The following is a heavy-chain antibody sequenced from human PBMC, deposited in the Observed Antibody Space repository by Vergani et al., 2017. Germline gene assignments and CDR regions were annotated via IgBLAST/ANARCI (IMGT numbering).Heavy chain of an antibody. CDR1: GFTFSSYG. J-gene: IGHJ5*02. Sequence: QVQLVESGGGVVQPGRSLRLSCAASGFTFSSYGMHWVRQAPGKGLEWVAVTWYDGNNKQYADSVKGRFTISRDNSKSTMYLQMNSLRDEDTGVYYCARDLRLHYNRFDPWGQGTLVTVSS. D-gene: IGHD1-14*01. CDR3: ARDLRLHYNRFDP. CDR2: TWYDGNNK. V-gene: IGHV3-33*01.